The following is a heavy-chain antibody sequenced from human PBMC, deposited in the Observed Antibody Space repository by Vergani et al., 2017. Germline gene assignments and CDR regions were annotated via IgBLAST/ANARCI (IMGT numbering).Heavy chain of an antibody. CDR3: ARGVPGDYDFWSGYKIYYYYMDV. CDR1: GYSISSGYY. Sequence: QVQLQESGPGLVKPSETLSLTCTVSGYSISSGYYWGWIRQPPGKGLEWIGSIFYSGTTYYNPSLQSRVTMSVDTSKNQFSLKLSSVTAADTAVYYCARGVPGDYDFWSGYKIYYYYMDVWGKGTTVTVSS. CDR2: IFYSGTT. D-gene: IGHD3-3*01. J-gene: IGHJ6*03. V-gene: IGHV4-38-2*02.